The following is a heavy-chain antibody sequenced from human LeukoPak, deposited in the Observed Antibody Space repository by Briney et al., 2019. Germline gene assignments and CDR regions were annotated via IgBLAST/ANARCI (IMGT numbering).Heavy chain of an antibody. CDR3: ARGRGDSSGWVPRTGLYCMDV. Sequence: PGGSLRLSCAASGFTFSSYDMHWVRQATGKGLEWVSAIGTARDTYYPGSVKGRFTISRENAENSLYLQMNSLRAGDTAVYYCARGRGDSSGWVPRTGLYCMDVWGQGTTVTVSS. V-gene: IGHV3-13*01. J-gene: IGHJ6*02. D-gene: IGHD6-19*01. CDR2: IGTARDT. CDR1: GFTFSSYD.